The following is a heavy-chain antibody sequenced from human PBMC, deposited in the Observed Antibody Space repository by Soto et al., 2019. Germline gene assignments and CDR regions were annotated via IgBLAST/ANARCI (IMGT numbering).Heavy chain of an antibody. Sequence: QVQLVESGGGVVQPGRSLRLSCAASGFTFSSYAMHWVRQAPGKGLEWVAVISYDGSNKYYADSVKGRFTISRDNSKNTLYLQMNSLRAEDTAVYYCARESSIAAHFDYWGQGTLVTVSS. CDR1: GFTFSSYA. CDR2: ISYDGSNK. CDR3: ARESSIAAHFDY. D-gene: IGHD6-6*01. J-gene: IGHJ4*02. V-gene: IGHV3-30-3*01.